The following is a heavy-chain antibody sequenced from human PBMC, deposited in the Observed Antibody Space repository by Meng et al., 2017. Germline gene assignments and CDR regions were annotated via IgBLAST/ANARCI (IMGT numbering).Heavy chain of an antibody. V-gene: IGHV3-49*04. CDR1: GFTFGDYA. Sequence: GASLMISCTASGFTFGDYASSWVRQAPGKGLEWVGFIRSKDYGGKTEYAASVKGRFTISRDDSTSIAYQQMNSLKTEDTAVYYCTRDTVTTYYYYGMDVWGQGTTVTVSS. CDR3: TRDTVTTYYYYGMDV. J-gene: IGHJ6*02. D-gene: IGHD4-17*01. CDR2: IRSKDYGGKT.